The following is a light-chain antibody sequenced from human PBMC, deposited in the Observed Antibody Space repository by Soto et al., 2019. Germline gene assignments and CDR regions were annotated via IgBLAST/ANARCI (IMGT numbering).Light chain of an antibody. CDR2: AAS. J-gene: IGKJ1*01. CDR1: QSISSY. CDR3: QQTYSTPRT. Sequence: DIQMTQSPSSLSASVGDRVTITCRASQSISSYLNWYQQKPGKAPKLLIYAASSLQSGVPSRFSGSGSGTDCTLTIRSLQPEDFATYYCQQTYSTPRTFGQVTKVEI. V-gene: IGKV1-39*01.